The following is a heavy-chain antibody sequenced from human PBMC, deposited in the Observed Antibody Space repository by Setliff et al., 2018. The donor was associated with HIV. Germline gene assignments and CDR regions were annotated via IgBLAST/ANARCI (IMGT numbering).Heavy chain of an antibody. CDR2: INPSGGNT. CDR3: ARSRGSGGFDY. Sequence: ASVKVSCKASGYTFTSYYMHWVRQAPGQGLEWMGIINPSGGNTSYAQKFQGRVTMTRDTSTSTVYMELSSLRSEDTAVHYCARSRGSGGFDYWGQGTLVTVSS. CDR1: GYTFTSYY. V-gene: IGHV1-46*01. J-gene: IGHJ4*02. D-gene: IGHD1-26*01.